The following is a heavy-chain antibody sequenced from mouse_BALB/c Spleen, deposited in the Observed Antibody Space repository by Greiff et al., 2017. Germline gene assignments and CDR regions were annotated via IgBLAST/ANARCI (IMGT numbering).Heavy chain of an antibody. D-gene: IGHD2-1*01. Sequence: VMLVESGPGLVAPSQSLSITCTVSGFSLTGYGVNWVRQPPGKGLEWLGMIWGDGSTDYNSALKSRLSISKDNSKSQVFLKMNSLQTDDTARYYCARDDGNYCYAMDYWGQGTSVTVSS. V-gene: IGHV2-6-7*01. CDR2: IWGDGST. CDR3: ARDDGNYCYAMDY. J-gene: IGHJ4*01. CDR1: GFSLTGYG.